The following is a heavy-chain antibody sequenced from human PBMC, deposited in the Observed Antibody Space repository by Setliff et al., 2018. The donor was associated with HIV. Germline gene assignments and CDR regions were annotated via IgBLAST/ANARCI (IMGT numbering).Heavy chain of an antibody. V-gene: IGHV4-38-2*02. D-gene: IGHD2-15*01. Sequence: SETLSLTCAVSTYSISSVHSWGWSPQPPGKGLEWIGTMHHSGNTHYKPSLKGRVTVSLDTSKKQLSLKLRSVTAADTAVYYCAKEGGYCSGDTCFGFDYWGQGTLVTVSS. CDR1: TYSISSVHS. J-gene: IGHJ4*02. CDR2: MHHSGNT. CDR3: AKEGGYCSGDTCFGFDY.